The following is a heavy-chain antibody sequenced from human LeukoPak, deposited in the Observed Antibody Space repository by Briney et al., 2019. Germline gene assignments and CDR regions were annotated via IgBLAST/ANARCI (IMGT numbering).Heavy chain of an antibody. CDR1: GFTFSSYG. D-gene: IGHD3-22*01. Sequence: PGRSLRLSCAASGFTFSSYGMHWVRQAPGKGLEWVAVIWYDGSNKYYADSVKGRFTISRDNSKNTLYLQMNSLRAEDTAVYYCARERDSSGYPFDYWGQGTLVTVSS. CDR2: IWYDGSNK. V-gene: IGHV3-33*01. J-gene: IGHJ4*02. CDR3: ARERDSSGYPFDY.